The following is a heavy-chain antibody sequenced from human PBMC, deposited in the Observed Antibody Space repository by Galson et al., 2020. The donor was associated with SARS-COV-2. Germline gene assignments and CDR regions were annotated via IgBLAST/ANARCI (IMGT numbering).Heavy chain of an antibody. CDR3: AKEEHTSGYYYFFDY. Sequence: GGSLRLSCAASGFAFSSYAMSWVRRAPGKGLEWVSRISASGISTNYADSVKGRFSISRDNSNNTLYLQMNSLRAEVTATYYCAKEEHTSGYYYFFDYWGQGTLVTVSS. J-gene: IGHJ4*02. D-gene: IGHD3-22*01. V-gene: IGHV3-23*01. CDR2: ISASGIST. CDR1: GFAFSSYA.